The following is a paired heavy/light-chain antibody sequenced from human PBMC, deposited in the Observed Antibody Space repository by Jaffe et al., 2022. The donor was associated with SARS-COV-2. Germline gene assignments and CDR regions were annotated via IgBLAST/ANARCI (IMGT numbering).Heavy chain of an antibody. CDR1: GFTVSTNY. CDR3: ARDLVGPTCR. V-gene: IGHV3-53*01. D-gene: IGHD1-26*01. CDR2: IYSGGSI. J-gene: IGHJ4*02. Sequence: EVQLVESGGGLIQPGGSLRLSCAASGFTVSTNYVTWVRQAPGKGLEWVSVIYSGGSIYYADSVRGRFTISRDNSRNTVYLQMNSLRAEDTAVYYCARDLVGPTCRWGQGTLVTVSS.
Light chain of an antibody. Sequence: EMVMTQSPATLSVSPGERATLSCRASQSVGSSVAWYQQKPGQAPRLLIYGASTRATGIPARLSGSGSGTEFTLTISSLQSEDFAVYYCQQYNNWPFTFGPGTKVDIK. CDR1: QSVGSS. V-gene: IGKV3-15*01. CDR2: GAS. J-gene: IGKJ3*01. CDR3: QQYNNWPFT.